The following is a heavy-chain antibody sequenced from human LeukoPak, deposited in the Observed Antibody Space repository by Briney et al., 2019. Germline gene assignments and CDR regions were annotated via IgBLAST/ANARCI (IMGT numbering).Heavy chain of an antibody. CDR2: IYTSGST. V-gene: IGHV4-39*07. CDR3: ARDSAYSSSYDY. Sequence: PSETLSLTCTVSGGSISSSSYYWGWIRQPPGKGLEWIGRIYTSGSTNYNPSLKSRVTMSVDTSKNQFSLKLSSVTAADTAVYYCARDSAYSSSYDYWGQGTLVTVSS. D-gene: IGHD6-6*01. CDR1: GGSISSSSYY. J-gene: IGHJ4*02.